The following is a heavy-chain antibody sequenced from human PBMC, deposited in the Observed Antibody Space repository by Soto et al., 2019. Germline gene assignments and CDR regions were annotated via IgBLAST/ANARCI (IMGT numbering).Heavy chain of an antibody. V-gene: IGHV4-34*02. Sequence: QAQLQQWGAGLLKPSETLSLTCAVYGGSFSGYYWSWIRQSPGTGLEWIGEINDSGRSKQNPSLKSRVTTSVDTSKNQFSLKLKSVTAADTGVYYCARGISMTIALQGDAPDNYYFDSWGQGTLVTVSS. J-gene: IGHJ4*02. D-gene: IGHD1-1*01. CDR3: ARGISMTIALQGDAPDNYYFDS. CDR2: INDSGRS. CDR1: GGSFSGYY.